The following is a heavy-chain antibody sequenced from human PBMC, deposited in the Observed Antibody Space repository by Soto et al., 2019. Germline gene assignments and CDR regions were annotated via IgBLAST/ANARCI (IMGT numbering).Heavy chain of an antibody. Sequence: EVQLLESGGGLVQPGGSLRLSCAASGFTFSSYAMSWVRQAPGKGLEWVSAISGSGGSTYYADSVKGRFTISRDNSKNTLYLQMNSLRAEDTAVYYCAAAKGGVPAAPSDYWGQGTLVTVSS. J-gene: IGHJ4*02. CDR1: GFTFSSYA. CDR3: AAAKGGVPAAPSDY. CDR2: ISGSGGST. V-gene: IGHV3-23*01. D-gene: IGHD2-2*01.